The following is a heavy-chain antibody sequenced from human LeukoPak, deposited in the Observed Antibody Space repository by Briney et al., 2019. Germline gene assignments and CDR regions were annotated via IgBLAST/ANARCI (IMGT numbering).Heavy chain of an antibody. CDR1: GGSFSGYY. CDR2: INHSGST. J-gene: IGHJ5*02. V-gene: IGHV4-34*01. CDR3: ARGGGLKVLRYFDWTPYNWFDP. Sequence: SETLSLTCAVYGGSFSGYYWSWIRQPPGKGLEWIGEINHSGSTNYNPSLKSRVTISVDTSKNQFSLKLSSVTAADTAVYYCARGGGLKVLRYFDWTPYNWFDPWGQGTLVTVSS. D-gene: IGHD3-9*01.